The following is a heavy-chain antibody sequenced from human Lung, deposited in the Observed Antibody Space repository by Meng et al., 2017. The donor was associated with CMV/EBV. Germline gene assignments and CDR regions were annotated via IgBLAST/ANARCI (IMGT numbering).Heavy chain of an antibody. CDR2: IIPILDVT. J-gene: IGHJ6*02. D-gene: IGHD2-2*01. CDR3: ATDTCFYASCYVGSFHHYFYGMDV. Sequence: SVXVSXKASGGASTSYTINWVRQAPGQGFEWMGRIIPILDVTNYAQKFQGRVIITADKSTATAYLGLGSLRSDDTAVYYCATDTCFYASCYVGSFHHYFYGMDVWXQGTTVTVSS. V-gene: IGHV1-69*04. CDR1: GGASTSYT.